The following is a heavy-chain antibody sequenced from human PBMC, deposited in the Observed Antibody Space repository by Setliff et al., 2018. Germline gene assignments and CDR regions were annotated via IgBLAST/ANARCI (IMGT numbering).Heavy chain of an antibody. Sequence: PGGSLRLSCAASGFTFSSYAMSWVRQAPGKGLEWVSAISGSGGSTYYADSVKGRFTISRDNSKNTLYLQMNSLRAEDMALYYCAKGYCSSTSCYVDYWGQGTLVTVSS. CDR1: GFTFSSYA. CDR3: AKGYCSSTSCYVDY. CDR2: ISGSGGST. D-gene: IGHD2-2*01. V-gene: IGHV3-23*01. J-gene: IGHJ4*02.